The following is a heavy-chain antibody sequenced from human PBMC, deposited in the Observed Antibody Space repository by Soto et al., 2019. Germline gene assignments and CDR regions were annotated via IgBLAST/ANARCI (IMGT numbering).Heavy chain of an antibody. J-gene: IGHJ4*02. D-gene: IGHD3-22*01. V-gene: IGHV4-39*01. CDR3: AIAYYYDSSGYYQYYFDY. CDR2: IYYSGST. Sequence: SATLSLTCTVSGGSISSRSYYLGWIRQPPGKGLEWIGSIYYSGSTYYNPSLKSRVTISVDTSKNQCSLKLSSVTAADAAVYYCAIAYYYDSSGYYQYYFDYWGQGTLVTVSS. CDR1: GGSISSRSYY.